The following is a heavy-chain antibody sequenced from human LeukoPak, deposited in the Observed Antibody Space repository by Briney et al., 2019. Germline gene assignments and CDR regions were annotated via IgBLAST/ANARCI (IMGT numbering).Heavy chain of an antibody. Sequence: PSETLSLTCLFSGGSISSHYWSWIRQPPGKGLEWIGYIYYSGSTNYNPSLKSRVTISVDTSKNQFSLKLSSVTAADTAVYYCARDTELPVLDVWGKGTTVTVSS. CDR1: GGSISSHY. D-gene: IGHD4-23*01. CDR2: IYYSGST. J-gene: IGHJ6*03. V-gene: IGHV4-59*11. CDR3: ARDTELPVLDV.